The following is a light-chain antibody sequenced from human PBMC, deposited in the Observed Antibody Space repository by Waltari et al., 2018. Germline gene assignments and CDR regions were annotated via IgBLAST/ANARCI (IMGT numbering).Light chain of an antibody. CDR2: GAS. Sequence: DIVMTQSPDSLAVALGERATINCKSSQNILHGSNNKNYLAWYQQKPGQAPRLLIYGASTRATGIPARFSGSGSGTEFTLTISSLQSEDFAFYYCQQYNNWPRTFGQGTKVEIE. CDR1: QNILHGSNNKNY. J-gene: IGKJ1*01. V-gene: IGKV4-1*01. CDR3: QQYNNWPRT.